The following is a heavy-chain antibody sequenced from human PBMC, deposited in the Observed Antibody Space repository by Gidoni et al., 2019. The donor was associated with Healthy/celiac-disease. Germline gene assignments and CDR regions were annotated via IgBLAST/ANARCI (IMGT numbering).Heavy chain of an antibody. CDR3: ARDDTAMVTRYYYYYMDV. CDR1: GSTFSSYW. CDR2: IKQDGSEK. Sequence: VASGGGLVQPGGSLRLSCAASGSTFSSYWMSWVRQAPGKGLEWVVNIKQDGSEKYYVDSVKGRFTISRDNAKNALYLQMNSLRAEDTAVYYWARDDTAMVTRYYYYYMDVWGKGTTVTVSS. D-gene: IGHD5-18*01. J-gene: IGHJ6*03. V-gene: IGHV3-7*01.